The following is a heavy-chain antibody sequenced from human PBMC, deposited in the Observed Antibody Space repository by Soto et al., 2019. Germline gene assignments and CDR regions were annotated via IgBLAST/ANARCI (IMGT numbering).Heavy chain of an antibody. D-gene: IGHD5-18*01. Sequence: GGSLRLSCAASGFTFSSYAMHWVRQAPGKGLERVAVISYDGSNKYYADSVKGRFTISRDNSKNTLYLQMNSLRAEDTAVYYCARDYTPPSGYSYGIFDYWGQGTLVTVSS. CDR2: ISYDGSNK. CDR3: ARDYTPPSGYSYGIFDY. CDR1: GFTFSSYA. V-gene: IGHV3-30-3*01. J-gene: IGHJ4*02.